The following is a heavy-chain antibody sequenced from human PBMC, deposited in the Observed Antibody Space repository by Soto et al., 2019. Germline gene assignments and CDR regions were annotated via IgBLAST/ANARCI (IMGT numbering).Heavy chain of an antibody. Sequence: SETLSLTCNVAGAYLVGYYWSWIRQPPGKGLEWIGRIYATGSTDYNPSLKSRLTMSVDMSKKQFSLTLRSVTAADTAMYYCVRDGTKNLRDWFDPWGQGILVTVSS. V-gene: IGHV4-4*07. CDR2: IYATGST. D-gene: IGHD1-1*01. J-gene: IGHJ5*02. CDR3: VRDGTKNLRDWFDP. CDR1: GAYLVGYY.